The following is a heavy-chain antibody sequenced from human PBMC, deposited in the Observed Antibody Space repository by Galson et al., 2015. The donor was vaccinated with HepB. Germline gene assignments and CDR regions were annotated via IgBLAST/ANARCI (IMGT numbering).Heavy chain of an antibody. V-gene: IGHV5-51*01. CDR2: VYPGDSDT. CDR1: GYSFTSYW. Sequence: QSGAEVKKPGESLKISCKGSGYSFTSYWIGWVRQMPGKGLEWMGVVYPGDSDTKYSPSFQGQVTVSADKSISTAYLQWSSLKASDTAMYYCVRRVSQRIFMFDYWGQGSLVTVSS. D-gene: IGHD3-3*01. CDR3: VRRVSQRIFMFDY. J-gene: IGHJ4*02.